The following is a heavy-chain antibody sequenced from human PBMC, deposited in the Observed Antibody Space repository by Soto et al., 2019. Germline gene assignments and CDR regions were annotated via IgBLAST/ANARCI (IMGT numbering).Heavy chain of an antibody. CDR2: ISGSGGST. V-gene: IGHV3-23*01. CDR1: GFTFSNYA. J-gene: IGHJ4*02. Sequence: EVQLLESGGGLVQPGGSLRLSCAAPGFTFSNYAMNWVRQAPGKGLEWVSVISGSGGSTYYADSVKGRFTISRDNSKNTLYLQMTSLRGEDTAVYYCARRSSGWYFDYWGQGPLVTVSS. CDR3: ARRSSGWYFDY. D-gene: IGHD6-19*01.